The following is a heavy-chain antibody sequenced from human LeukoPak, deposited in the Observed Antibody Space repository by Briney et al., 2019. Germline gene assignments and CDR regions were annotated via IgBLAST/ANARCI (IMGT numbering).Heavy chain of an antibody. V-gene: IGHV5-51*01. CDR3: ARQGGVWFGELFFDY. CDR1: GYNFSNYG. Sequence: GESLKISCKGSGYNFSNYGIGWVRQMPGKGLEWMGLIDPGDSHAIYSPSFQGQVTISADKSISAAYLQWSSLKASDTAMYYCARQGGVWFGELFFDYWGQGTLVTVSS. J-gene: IGHJ4*02. CDR2: IDPGDSHA. D-gene: IGHD3-10*01.